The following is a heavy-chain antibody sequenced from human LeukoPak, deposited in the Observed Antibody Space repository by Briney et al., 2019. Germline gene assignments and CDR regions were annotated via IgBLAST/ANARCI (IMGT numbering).Heavy chain of an antibody. CDR2: ISGSGGST. CDR3: AKTPLAVAPGDFFDY. Sequence: PGGSLRLSCAASGFTVSSNYMSWVRQAPGKGLEWVSAISGSGGSTYYADSVKGRFTISRDNSKNTLYLQMNSLRADDTAVYYCAKTPLAVAPGDFFDYWGQGTLVTVSS. V-gene: IGHV3-23*01. J-gene: IGHJ4*02. CDR1: GFTVSSNY. D-gene: IGHD6-19*01.